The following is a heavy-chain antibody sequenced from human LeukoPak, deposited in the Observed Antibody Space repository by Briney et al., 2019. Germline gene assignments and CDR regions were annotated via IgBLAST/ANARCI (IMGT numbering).Heavy chain of an antibody. V-gene: IGHV5-51*01. CDR1: GYSFTSYW. Sequence: GESLKISCKGSGYSFTSYWIGWVRQMPGKGLEWMGIIYPGDSDTRYSPSFQGQVTISADKSIGTAYLQWSSLKASDTAMYYCARVSSGWYYYYGMDVWGQGTTVTVSS. CDR3: ARVSSGWYYYYGMDV. CDR2: IYPGDSDT. J-gene: IGHJ6*02. D-gene: IGHD6-19*01.